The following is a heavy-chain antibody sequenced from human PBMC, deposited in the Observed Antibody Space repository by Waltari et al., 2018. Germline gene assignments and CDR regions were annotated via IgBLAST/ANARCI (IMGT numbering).Heavy chain of an antibody. D-gene: IGHD4-17*01. CDR2: IYHSGST. CDR3: ARDSDYGGNPGAYYMDV. V-gene: IGHV4-38-2*02. Sequence: QVPLQESGPGLVKPSETLSLTCAVSGYSISSGYYWGWIRQPPGKGLEWIGSIYHSGSTYYNPSLKSRVTISVDTSKNQFSLKLSSVTAADTAMYYCARDSDYGGNPGAYYMDVWGKGTTVTVSS. CDR1: GYSISSGYY. J-gene: IGHJ6*03.